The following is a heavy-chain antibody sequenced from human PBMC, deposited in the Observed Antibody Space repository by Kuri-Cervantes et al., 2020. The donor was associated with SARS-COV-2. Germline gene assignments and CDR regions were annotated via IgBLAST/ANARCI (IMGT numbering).Heavy chain of an antibody. Sequence: LSLTCAASGFTFSSYAMHWVRQAPGKGLEWVAVISYDGSNKYYADSVKGRFTISRDNSKNTLYLQMNSLRAEDTAVYYCAREAAVAGSRSFDYWGQGTLVTVSS. V-gene: IGHV3-30*04. CDR3: AREAAVAGSRSFDY. CDR1: GFTFSSYA. D-gene: IGHD6-19*01. J-gene: IGHJ4*02. CDR2: ISYDGSNK.